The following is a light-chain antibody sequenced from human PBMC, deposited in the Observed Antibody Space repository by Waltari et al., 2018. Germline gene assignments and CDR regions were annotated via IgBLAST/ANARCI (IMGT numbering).Light chain of an antibody. CDR2: DVT. J-gene: IGLJ2*01. Sequence: QSALTQPASVSGSPGQSITISCTGTTSDLGGYNYVSWYRQHPGRAPKLMIYDVTDRPSGISIRFSGSKSGNTASLTISGLRAEDEAYYYCTSYTTTSTLVLFGGGTKLTVL. CDR1: TSDLGGYNY. CDR3: TSYTTTSTLVL. V-gene: IGLV2-14*03.